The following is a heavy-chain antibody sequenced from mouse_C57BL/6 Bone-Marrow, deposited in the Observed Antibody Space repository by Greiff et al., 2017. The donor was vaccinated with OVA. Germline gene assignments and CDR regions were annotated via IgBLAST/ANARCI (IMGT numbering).Heavy chain of an antibody. D-gene: IGHD1-3*01. CDR3: ARDRSDQYFDY. Sequence: EVNLVESGGGLVKPGGSLKLSCAASGFTFSSYAMSWVRQTPEKRLEWVATISDGGSYTYYPDNVKGRFTISRDNAKNNLYLQMSHLKSEDTAMYYCARDRSDQYFDYWGQGTTLTVSS. J-gene: IGHJ2*01. CDR1: GFTFSSYA. V-gene: IGHV5-4*01. CDR2: ISDGGSYT.